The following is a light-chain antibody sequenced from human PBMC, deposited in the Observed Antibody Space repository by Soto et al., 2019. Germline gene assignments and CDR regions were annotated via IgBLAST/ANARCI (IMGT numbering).Light chain of an antibody. CDR3: QQYAGPPTT. V-gene: IGKV3-20*01. CDR1: QTCSNNY. CDR2: GAY. J-gene: IGKJ5*01. Sequence: EIVLTQSPATLSLSPGDRATLACRASQTCSNNYLAWGQQKPGQATRVIMYGAYRRATGIPDRFSGGGSGTDFTLTISRLEPEDFAVYFCQQYAGPPTTFGQGTRLEIK.